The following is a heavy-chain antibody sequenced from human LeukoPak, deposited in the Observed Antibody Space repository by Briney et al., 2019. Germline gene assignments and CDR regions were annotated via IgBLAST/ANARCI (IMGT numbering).Heavy chain of an antibody. J-gene: IGHJ4*02. CDR2: IYYSGTT. V-gene: IGHV4-59*01. D-gene: IGHD2-21*02. CDR1: GGSISSYY. Sequence: SETLSLTCTVSGGSISSYYWSWIRQPPGKGLEWIGYIYYSGTTKYNPSLKSRVTISVDTSKNQISLKLSSVTAADTAVYYCARDVLAYCGGDCYSGYFDYRGQGTLVTVSS. CDR3: ARDVLAYCGGDCYSGYFDY.